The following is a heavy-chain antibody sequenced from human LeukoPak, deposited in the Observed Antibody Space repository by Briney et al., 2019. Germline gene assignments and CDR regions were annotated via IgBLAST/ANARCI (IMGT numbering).Heavy chain of an antibody. V-gene: IGHV1-46*01. Sequence: ASVKVSCKASGYTLTSYYMHWVRQAPGQGLEWMGIINPTVGDTIYAQKFQGRVTMTRDMSTSTVYMELSSLRSDDTAVYYCAGADDCSGGSCYSSWGQGTLVTVSS. D-gene: IGHD2-15*01. CDR3: AGADDCSGGSCYSS. CDR2: INPTVGDT. J-gene: IGHJ4*02. CDR1: GYTLTSYY.